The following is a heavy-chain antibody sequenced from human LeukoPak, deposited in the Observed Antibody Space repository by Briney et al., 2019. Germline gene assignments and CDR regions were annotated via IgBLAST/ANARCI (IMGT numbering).Heavy chain of an antibody. CDR2: IKQDGSEK. D-gene: IGHD3-22*01. J-gene: IGHJ4*02. V-gene: IGHV3-7*01. CDR3: ARSRYYYDSSGYGFDY. CDR1: GFTFSSYW. Sequence: PEGSLRLSCAASGFTFSSYWMSWVRQAPGKGLEWVANIKQDGSEKYYVDSVKGRFTISRDNAKNSLYLQMNSLRAEDTAVYYCARSRYYYDSSGYGFDYWGQGTLVTVSS.